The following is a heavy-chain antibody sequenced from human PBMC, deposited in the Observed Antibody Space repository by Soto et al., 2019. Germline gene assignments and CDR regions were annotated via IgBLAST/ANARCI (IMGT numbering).Heavy chain of an antibody. J-gene: IGHJ6*02. Sequence: QLGGSLRLSCAASGFTFSSYAKHWVRQAPGKGLEWVAVISYDGSNKYYADSVKGRFTISRDNSKNTLYLQMNSLRAEDTAVYYCARSIAAAVTGGMDVWGQGTTVTVSS. CDR3: ARSIAAAVTGGMDV. CDR2: ISYDGSNK. D-gene: IGHD6-13*01. V-gene: IGHV3-30-3*01. CDR1: GFTFSSYA.